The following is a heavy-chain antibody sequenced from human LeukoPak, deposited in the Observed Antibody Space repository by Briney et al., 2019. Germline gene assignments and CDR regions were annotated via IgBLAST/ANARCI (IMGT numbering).Heavy chain of an antibody. CDR2: ISYDGSNK. CDR1: GFTFNSYA. D-gene: IGHD6-19*01. J-gene: IGHJ4*02. CDR3: ASESIAVADFDY. V-gene: IGHV3-30*04. Sequence: GGSLRLSCAASGFTFNSYAMHWVRQAPGKGLEWVAVISYDGSNKYYADSVKGRFTISRDNSKNTLYLQMNSLRAEDTAAYYCASESIAVADFDYWGQGTLVTVSS.